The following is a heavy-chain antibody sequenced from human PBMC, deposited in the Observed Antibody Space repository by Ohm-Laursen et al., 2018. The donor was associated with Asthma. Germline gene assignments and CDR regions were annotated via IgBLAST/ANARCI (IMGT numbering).Heavy chain of an antibody. CDR3: AKDLDIGTFDY. D-gene: IGHD5-12*01. CDR1: GFTFSSYG. Sequence: SLRLSCAASGFTFSSYGMHWVRQAPGKGLEWVAVIWYDGSNKYYADSVKGRFTISRDNSKNTLYLQMNSLRAEDTAVYYCAKDLDIGTFDYWGQGTLVTVSS. J-gene: IGHJ4*02. CDR2: IWYDGSNK. V-gene: IGHV3-33*06.